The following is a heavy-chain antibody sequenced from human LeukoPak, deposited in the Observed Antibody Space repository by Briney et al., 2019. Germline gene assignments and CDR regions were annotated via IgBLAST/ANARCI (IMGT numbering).Heavy chain of an antibody. D-gene: IGHD6-13*01. CDR1: GVTVSGNY. J-gene: IGHJ4*02. CDR2: IYTAGST. Sequence: AGGSLMLLSAASGVTVSGNYMRWVRQAPGEGLEWVSVIYTAGSTSYADSVKGRITTSRDNSKNTLYLQMNSLRAEDTAVYFCAGGSSWPGLSYWGQGTLLTVSS. V-gene: IGHV3-53*01. CDR3: AGGSSWPGLSY.